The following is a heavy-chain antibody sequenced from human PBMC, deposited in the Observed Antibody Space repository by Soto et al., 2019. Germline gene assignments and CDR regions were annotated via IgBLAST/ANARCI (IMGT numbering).Heavy chain of an antibody. J-gene: IGHJ5*02. CDR2: IYYSGST. CDR3: ARDHGWGVVTPKWDNWFDP. Sequence: QVQLQESGPGLVKPSETLSLTCTVSGGSVSSDSYYWSWIRQPPGKGLEWIGYIYYSGSTKYNPSLKCRVIISVDTSKNQFSLKLSSVTAADTAVYYCARDHGWGVVTPKWDNWFDPWGQGTLVTVSS. D-gene: IGHD2-21*02. CDR1: GGSVSSDSYY. V-gene: IGHV4-61*01.